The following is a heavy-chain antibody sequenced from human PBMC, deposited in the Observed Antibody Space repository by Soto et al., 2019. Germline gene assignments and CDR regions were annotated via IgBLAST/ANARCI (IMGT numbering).Heavy chain of an antibody. J-gene: IGHJ4*02. CDR3: ARGGEVATISYFDY. CDR2: IYPGDSDT. CDR1: GYTFTNYW. V-gene: IGHV5-51*01. Sequence: PGDSLKISCKGPGYTFTNYWIGWVRQMPGKGLEWMGIIYPGDSDTRYSPSFQGQVTISADKSISTAYLQWRRLKASDTAMYYCARGGEVATISYFDYWGQGTLVTVSS. D-gene: IGHD5-12*01.